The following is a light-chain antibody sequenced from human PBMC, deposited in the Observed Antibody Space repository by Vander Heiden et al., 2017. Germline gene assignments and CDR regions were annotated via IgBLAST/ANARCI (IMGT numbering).Light chain of an antibody. CDR1: SLRSYY. J-gene: IGLJ2*01. Sequence: SSELTQDSVVSVALGQTVRITCQGDSLRSYYASWYQQKPGQAPVLVIYGKNNRPSGIPDRFSGSSSGNTASLTITGAQAEDEADYYCNSRDSSGNHPFGGGTKLTVL. V-gene: IGLV3-19*01. CDR2: GKN. CDR3: NSRDSSGNHP.